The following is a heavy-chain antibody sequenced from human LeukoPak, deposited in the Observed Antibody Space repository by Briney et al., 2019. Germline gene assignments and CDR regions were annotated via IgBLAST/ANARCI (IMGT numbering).Heavy chain of an antibody. J-gene: IGHJ4*02. CDR3: ARVGSSGWEEFDY. CDR2: INPSGGST. D-gene: IGHD6-19*01. V-gene: IGHV1-46*01. Sequence: GASVKVSCKASGYTFTSYYMHWVRQAPGQGLEWRGIINPSGGSTSYAQKFQGRVTMTRDMSTSTVYMELSSLRSEDTAVYYCARVGSSGWEEFDYWGQGTLVTVSS. CDR1: GYTFTSYY.